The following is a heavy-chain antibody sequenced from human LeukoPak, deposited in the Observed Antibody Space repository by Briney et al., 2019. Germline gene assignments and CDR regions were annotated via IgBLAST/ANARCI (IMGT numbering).Heavy chain of an antibody. D-gene: IGHD2-2*01. J-gene: IGHJ4*02. V-gene: IGHV3-7*01. CDR1: GFTFSYW. CDR3: ARDPYCSSTSCYPT. Sequence: AGSLRLSCAAAGFTFSYWMSWVRQAPGKGLGWVANIKQDGSEKYYVDSVKGRFTISRDNAKNSLYLQMNSLRAEDTAVYYCARDPYCSSTSCYPTWGQGALVTVS. CDR2: IKQDGSEK.